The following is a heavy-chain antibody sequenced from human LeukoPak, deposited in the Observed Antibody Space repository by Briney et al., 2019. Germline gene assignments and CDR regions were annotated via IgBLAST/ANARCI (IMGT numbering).Heavy chain of an antibody. CDR1: GYSISSGYY. J-gene: IGHJ6*03. CDR3: ARDRESLAVAGIERGAYYYYYMDV. D-gene: IGHD6-19*01. Sequence: SETLSLTCTVSGYSISSGYYWGWIRQPPGKGLEWIGSIYHSGSTYYNPSLKSRVTISVDTSKNQFSLKLSSVTAADTAVYYCARDRESLAVAGIERGAYYYYYMDVWGKGTTVTISS. CDR2: IYHSGST. V-gene: IGHV4-38-2*02.